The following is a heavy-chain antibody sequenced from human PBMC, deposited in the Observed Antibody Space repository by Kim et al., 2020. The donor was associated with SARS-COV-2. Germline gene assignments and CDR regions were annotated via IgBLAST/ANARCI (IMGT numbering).Heavy chain of an antibody. CDR3: AKAKPPGTAAFD. J-gene: IGHJ2*01. D-gene: IGHD3-10*01. V-gene: IGHV3-9*01. Sequence: GGSLRLSCAASGFNFDDYGMHWVRQAPGKGLEWVSAINWMTVNVDNASYLRGRFSISRYNAKNSRFLTMKSLRAHSTALYITAKAKPPGTAAFD. CDR1: GFNFDDYG. CDR2: INWMTVNV.